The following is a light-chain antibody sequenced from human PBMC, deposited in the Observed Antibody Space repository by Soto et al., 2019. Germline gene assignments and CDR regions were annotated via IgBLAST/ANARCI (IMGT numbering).Light chain of an antibody. V-gene: IGLV1-51*01. J-gene: IGLJ3*02. CDR2: DNN. CDR3: GTWDSSPWV. CDR1: SSNIGNNY. Sequence: QSVLTQPPSVSAAPGQKVTISCSGSSSNIGNNYVSWYQQLPGTAPKLLIYDNNKRPSGIPDRFSGPKSGTSATLGITGLQTGDEADYYCGTWDSSPWVFGGGTKLTVL.